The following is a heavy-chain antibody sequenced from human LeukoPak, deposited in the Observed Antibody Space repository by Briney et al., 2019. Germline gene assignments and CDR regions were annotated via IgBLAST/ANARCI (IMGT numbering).Heavy chain of an antibody. J-gene: IGHJ6*03. Sequence: SETLSLTCTVPGGSISSYYWSWIRQPPGKGLEWIGYIYTSGSTNYNPSLKSRVTISVDTSKNQFSLKLSSVTAADTAVYYCARQVVGVVMYYYYYYYMDVWGKGTTVTVS. CDR2: IYTSGST. V-gene: IGHV4-4*09. D-gene: IGHD3-3*01. CDR3: ARQVVGVVMYYYYYYYMDV. CDR1: GGSISSYY.